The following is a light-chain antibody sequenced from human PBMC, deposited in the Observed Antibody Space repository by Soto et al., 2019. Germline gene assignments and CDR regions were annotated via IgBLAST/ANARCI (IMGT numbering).Light chain of an antibody. J-gene: IGKJ1*01. Sequence: VIWMTQSPSLLTASVGDRVTISCRVSQDIINYLAWYRQKPGKAPDLLIFDASALQNGVPPRFSGSGSGTDFTLTISRLQSEDFATYYCQQYHSCPPTFGQGTKLEIK. V-gene: IGKV1D-8*01. CDR1: QDIINY. CDR2: DAS. CDR3: QQYHSCPPT.